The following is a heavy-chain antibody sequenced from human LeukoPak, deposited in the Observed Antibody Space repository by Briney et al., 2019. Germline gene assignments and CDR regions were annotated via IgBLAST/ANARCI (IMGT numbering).Heavy chain of an antibody. D-gene: IGHD2-2*01. Sequence: ASVKVSCKPSGYTFTGYYIHWVRQAPGQGLEWMGSINPDSGGATYAQKFQGRVTMTRDTSISTAYMELSRLRSDDTAVYYCAREGIVVVPAAMLDYWGQGTLVTVSS. J-gene: IGHJ4*02. V-gene: IGHV1-2*02. CDR1: GYTFTGYY. CDR3: AREGIVVVPAAMLDY. CDR2: INPDSGGA.